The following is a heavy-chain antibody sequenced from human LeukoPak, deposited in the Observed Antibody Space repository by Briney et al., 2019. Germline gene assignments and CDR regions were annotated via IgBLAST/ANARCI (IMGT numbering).Heavy chain of an antibody. CDR1: GDSFSSGNYY. CDR3: ASTKYSGYAYFDY. CDR2: ISFSGRT. J-gene: IGHJ4*02. Sequence: SETLSLTCTVSGDSFSSGNYYWGWIRQPPGKGLEWIGSISFSGRTFSNPSPQSRVTISVDTSKNQFSLKLSSVTAADTAVYYCASTKYSGYAYFDYWGQGTLVTVSS. D-gene: IGHD5-12*01. V-gene: IGHV4-39*01.